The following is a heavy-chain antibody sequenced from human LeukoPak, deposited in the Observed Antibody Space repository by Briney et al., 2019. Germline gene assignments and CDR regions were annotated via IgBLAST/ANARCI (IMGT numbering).Heavy chain of an antibody. D-gene: IGHD3-22*01. Sequence: ESGPTLVKPTQTLTLTCTFSGFSLSTSGVGVGWIRHPPGKALEWLALIYWDDDKRYSPSLKSRLTITKDTSKNQVVLTMTNMDPVDTATYYCARTKATNYYDSSGYRDYWGQGTLVTVSS. V-gene: IGHV2-5*02. J-gene: IGHJ4*02. CDR2: IYWDDDK. CDR1: GFSLSTSGVG. CDR3: ARTKATNYYDSSGYRDY.